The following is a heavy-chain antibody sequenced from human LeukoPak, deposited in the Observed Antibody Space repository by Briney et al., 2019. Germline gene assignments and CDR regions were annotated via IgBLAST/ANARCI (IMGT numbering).Heavy chain of an antibody. CDR1: GFTFSSYS. CDR3: ARAMFAGYCSGGSCYPDDAFDI. D-gene: IGHD2-15*01. J-gene: IGHJ3*02. Sequence: GSLRLSCAASGFTFSSYSMNWVRQAPGKGLEWVSSISSSSSYIYYADSVKGRFTISRDNAKNSLYLQMNSLRAEDTAVYYCARAMFAGYCSGGSCYPDDAFDIWGQGTMVTVSS. CDR2: ISSSSSYI. V-gene: IGHV3-21*01.